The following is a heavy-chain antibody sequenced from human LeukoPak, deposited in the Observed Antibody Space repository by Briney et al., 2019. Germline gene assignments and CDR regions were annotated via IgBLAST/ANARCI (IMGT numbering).Heavy chain of an antibody. V-gene: IGHV3-53*01. Sequence: GGSLRLSCAVSEISITTTYMSWVRQAPGKGLEWVALIYSGGSTSYGDSVKGRFTISKDNSQNSLYLQMDSLTAEDTAMYYCATVGVSVPGRRAAFEFWGQGTLAIVSS. CDR2: IYSGGST. D-gene: IGHD3-10*02. CDR3: ATVGVSVPGRRAAFEF. CDR1: EISITTTY. J-gene: IGHJ4*02.